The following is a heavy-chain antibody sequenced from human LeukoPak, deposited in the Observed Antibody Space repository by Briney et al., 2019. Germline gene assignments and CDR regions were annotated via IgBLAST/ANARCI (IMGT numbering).Heavy chain of an antibody. D-gene: IGHD3-10*01. Sequence: GGSLRLSCAASGFTLSSYWMSWVRQAPGKGLEWVANIKEDGSEKYYVDSVKGRFTISRDNAQNSVYLHVNSLTAEDTALYYCARDWVAGVPFDAFDIWGQGTMVSVPS. V-gene: IGHV3-7*03. CDR1: GFTLSSYW. CDR2: IKEDGSEK. CDR3: ARDWVAGVPFDAFDI. J-gene: IGHJ3*02.